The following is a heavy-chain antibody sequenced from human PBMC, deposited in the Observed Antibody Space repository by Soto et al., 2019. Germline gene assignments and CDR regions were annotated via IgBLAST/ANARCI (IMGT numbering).Heavy chain of an antibody. V-gene: IGHV1-8*01. CDR1: GYSFTSYD. CDR2: VNPKSGNR. J-gene: IGHJ4*02. D-gene: IGHD2-2*01. Sequence: QVQLVQSGAEVKKPGASVKVSCKASGYSFTSYDINWVRQVTGQGLEWMGWVNPKSGNRDYAEKFQGRGTMTRETATSTAYMELNSLTTDDTAVYYCATEVRGTSRPFHYWGQGTLVTVSS. CDR3: ATEVRGTSRPFHY.